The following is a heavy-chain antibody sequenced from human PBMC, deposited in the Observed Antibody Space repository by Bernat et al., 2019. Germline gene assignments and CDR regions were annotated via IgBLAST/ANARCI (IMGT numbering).Heavy chain of an antibody. CDR3: AREYSSSWYGMTWSGYYGMDV. V-gene: IGHV3-30-3*01. CDR2: ISYDGSNK. Sequence: QVQLVESGGGVVQPGRSLRLSCAASGFTFSSYAMHWVRQAPGKGLEWVAVISYDGSNKYYADSVKGRFTISRDNSKNTLYLQMNSLRAEDTAVYYCAREYSSSWYGMTWSGYYGMDVWGQGTTVTVSS. J-gene: IGHJ6*02. CDR1: GFTFSSYA. D-gene: IGHD6-13*01.